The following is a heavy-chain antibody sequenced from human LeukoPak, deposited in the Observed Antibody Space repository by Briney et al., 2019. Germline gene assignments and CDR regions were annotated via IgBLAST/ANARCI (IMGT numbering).Heavy chain of an antibody. J-gene: IGHJ3*02. Sequence: GGSLRLSCAASGFTFSDYYMSWIRQAPGKGLEWVSYISSSGTTIYYADSVKGRFTISRDNSKNTLYLQMNSLRAEDTAVYYCARGGRWLQLDAFDIWGQGTMVTVSS. D-gene: IGHD5-24*01. CDR1: GFTFSDYY. V-gene: IGHV3-11*04. CDR2: ISSSGTTI. CDR3: ARGGRWLQLDAFDI.